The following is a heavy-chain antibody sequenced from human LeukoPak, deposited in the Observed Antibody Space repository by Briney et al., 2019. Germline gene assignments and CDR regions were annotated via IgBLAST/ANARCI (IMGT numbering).Heavy chain of an antibody. CDR3: AKRGYDSSGYYYE. V-gene: IGHV4-39*01. J-gene: IGHJ4*02. CDR2: IYYSGST. CDR1: GGSISSSSYY. Sequence: SETLSLTCTVSGGSISSSSYYWGWIRQPPGKGLEWIGSIYYSGSTYYNPSLKSRVTISVDTSKNQFSLKLSSVTAADTAVYYCAKRGYDSSGYYYEWGQGTLVTVSS. D-gene: IGHD3-22*01.